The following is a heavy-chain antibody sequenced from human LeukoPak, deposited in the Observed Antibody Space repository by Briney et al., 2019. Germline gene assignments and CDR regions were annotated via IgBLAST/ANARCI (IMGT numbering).Heavy chain of an antibody. V-gene: IGHV5-51*01. CDR3: ARVRELLELYDAFDI. D-gene: IGHD1-26*01. Sequence: GESLKISCXGSGYSFTSYWIGWVRQMPGKGLEWMGIIYPGDSDTRYSPSFQGQVTISADKSISTAYLQWSSLKASDTAMYYCARVRELLELYDAFDIWGQGTMVTVSS. CDR2: IYPGDSDT. J-gene: IGHJ3*02. CDR1: GYSFTSYW.